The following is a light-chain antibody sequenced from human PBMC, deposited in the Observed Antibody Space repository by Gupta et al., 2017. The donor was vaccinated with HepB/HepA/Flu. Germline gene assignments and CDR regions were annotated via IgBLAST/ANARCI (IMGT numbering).Light chain of an antibody. CDR2: GAS. J-gene: IGKJ4*01. CDR1: HTVSTSY. Sequence: VLTQSPATLSLSPGDTATLSCRASHTVSTSYLVWYQQKPGQAPRLLIHGASTRATGVPDRFSGSGSDTDFTLTISGLEPEDFAVYYCHEYVSSWPSFGGGTRVE. CDR3: HEYVSSWPS. V-gene: IGKV3-20*01.